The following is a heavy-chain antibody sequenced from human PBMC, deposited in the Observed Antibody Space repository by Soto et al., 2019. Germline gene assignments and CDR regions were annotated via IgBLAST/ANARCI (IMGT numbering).Heavy chain of an antibody. D-gene: IGHD3-22*01. Sequence: GGSPRLSFAASGFTFSSYCMHWVRQAPGKGLEWVAVISYDGSNKYYADSVKGRFAISRDKSKNTLYLQMNSLRAEDTAMYYCARHGNYYDSSGTGCYFDYWGQGTLVTVSS. CDR1: GFTFSSYC. CDR3: ARHGNYYDSSGTGCYFDY. CDR2: ISYDGSNK. V-gene: IGHV3-30*03. J-gene: IGHJ4*02.